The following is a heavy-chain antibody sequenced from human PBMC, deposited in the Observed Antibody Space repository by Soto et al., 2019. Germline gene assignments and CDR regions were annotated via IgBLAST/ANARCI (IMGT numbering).Heavy chain of an antibody. CDR2: ITPYNGNT. CDR1: GYTFSDYG. D-gene: IGHD3-3*01. Sequence: QVQLVQSGVEVKKPGASVRVSCKASGYTFSDYGITWVRQAPGQGLEWMGWITPYNGNTNYAQKFQGRVTVTTDTSTMTAYMELQALTHAATASFYSARPITPRLLESCLSFWGQGTLVTVS. V-gene: IGHV1-18*01. J-gene: IGHJ4*02. CDR3: ARPITPRLLESCLSF.